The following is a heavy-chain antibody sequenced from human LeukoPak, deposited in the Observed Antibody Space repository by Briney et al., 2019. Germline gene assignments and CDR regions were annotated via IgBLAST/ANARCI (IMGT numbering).Heavy chain of an antibody. D-gene: IGHD4-11*01. Sequence: SETLSLTCTVSGGSLTSSYSYWGWIRQAPGKGLEWIGEINRSGSTNYNSSLSLKSRVTISVDTSKNQFSLKLSSVTAADTAVYYCARDYSNYAGIDYWGQGTLVTVSS. CDR3: ARDYSNYAGIDY. J-gene: IGHJ4*02. V-gene: IGHV4-39*07. CDR1: GGSLTSSYSY. CDR2: INRSGST.